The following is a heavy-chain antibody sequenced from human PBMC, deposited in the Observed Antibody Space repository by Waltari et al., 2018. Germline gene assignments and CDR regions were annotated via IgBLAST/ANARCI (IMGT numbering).Heavy chain of an antibody. CDR3: ARRDRGGSVSNYFDY. D-gene: IGHD3-10*01. Sequence: DVQLAQSGAEVKKAGESLKISCKGSGYSFTTYWIGWVRQMSGKGLEWMGIIYPGDSDTRYSPSFQGQVTISVDKSITTAYLQWSSLKASDTAIYCCARRDRGGSVSNYFDYWGQGTLVTVSS. CDR1: GYSFTTYW. V-gene: IGHV5-51*03. CDR2: IYPGDSDT. J-gene: IGHJ4*02.